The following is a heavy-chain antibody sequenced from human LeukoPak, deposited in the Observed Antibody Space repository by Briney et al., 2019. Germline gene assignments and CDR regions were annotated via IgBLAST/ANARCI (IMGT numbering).Heavy chain of an antibody. CDR3: ARGGYYDILTGYYNAPFSY. Sequence: SETLSLTCAVSGGSISSGGYSWSWIRQPPGKGLEWIEYIYHSGSTYYNPSLKSRVTISVDRSKNQFSLKLSSVTAADTAVYYCARGGYYDILTGYYNAPFSYWGQGTLVTVSS. CDR2: IYHSGST. J-gene: IGHJ4*02. V-gene: IGHV4-30-2*01. D-gene: IGHD3-9*01. CDR1: GGSISSGGYS.